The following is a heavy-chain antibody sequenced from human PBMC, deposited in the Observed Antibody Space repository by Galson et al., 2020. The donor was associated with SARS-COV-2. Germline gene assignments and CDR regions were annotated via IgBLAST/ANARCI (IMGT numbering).Heavy chain of an antibody. CDR1: GFTFDDYA. CDR3: AKGWEDPHAYYFDY. CDR2: ISWNIGSI. D-gene: IGHD1-26*01. Sequence: GGSLRLSCAASGFTFDDYAMHWVRQAPGKGLEWVSGISWNIGSIGYADSVKGRFTISRDNAKNSLYLQMNSLRAEDTALYYCAKGWEDPHAYYFDYWGQGTLVTVSS. V-gene: IGHV3-9*01. J-gene: IGHJ4*02.